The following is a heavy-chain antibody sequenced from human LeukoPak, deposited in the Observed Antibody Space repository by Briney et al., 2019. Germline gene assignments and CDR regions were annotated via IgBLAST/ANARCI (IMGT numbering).Heavy chain of an antibody. V-gene: IGHV4-34*01. CDR2: INHSGST. CDR3: ARAYYDFWSGYYGTNWFDP. CDR1: GGSFSGYY. Sequence: SETLSLTCAVYGGSFSGYYWSWIRQPPGKGLEWIGEINHSGSTNYNPSLKSRVAISVDTSKNQFSLELSSVTAADTAVYYCARAYYDFWSGYYGTNWFDPWGQGTLVTVSS. D-gene: IGHD3-3*01. J-gene: IGHJ5*02.